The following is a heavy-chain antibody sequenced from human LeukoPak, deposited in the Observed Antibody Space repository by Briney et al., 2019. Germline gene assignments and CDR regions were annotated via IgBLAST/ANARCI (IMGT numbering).Heavy chain of an antibody. D-gene: IGHD1-26*01. Sequence: GGSLRLSCAASGFTFLSYGMNWVRQAPGKGLEWVSYISSSGTTIYYADSVKGRFTISRDNAKNSLYLQMNSLRAEDTAVYYCARDASGSYFPVYFDYWGQGTLVTVSS. J-gene: IGHJ4*02. CDR2: ISSSGTTI. CDR3: ARDASGSYFPVYFDY. CDR1: GFTFLSYG. V-gene: IGHV3-48*01.